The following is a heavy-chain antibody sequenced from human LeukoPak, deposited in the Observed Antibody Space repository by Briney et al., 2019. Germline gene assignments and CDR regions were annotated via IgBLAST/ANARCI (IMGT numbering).Heavy chain of an antibody. CDR3: ARLGAARTSGAYYYYYYMDV. V-gene: IGHV4-4*09. Sequence: PSETLSLNCTVSGGSISSYYWSWIRQPPGKGLEWIGYIYTSGSTNYNPSLKSRVTISVDTSKNQFSLKLSSVTAADTAVYYCARLGAARTSGAYYYYYYMDVWGKGTTVTVSS. CDR2: IYTSGST. J-gene: IGHJ6*03. D-gene: IGHD6-13*01. CDR1: GGSISSYY.